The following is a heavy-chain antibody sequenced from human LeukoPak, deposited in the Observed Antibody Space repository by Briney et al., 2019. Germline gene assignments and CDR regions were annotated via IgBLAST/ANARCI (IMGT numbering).Heavy chain of an antibody. D-gene: IGHD3-16*01. CDR3: ARDSTLRPFDY. J-gene: IGHJ4*02. V-gene: IGHV1-2*02. CDR2: INPNGGGT. Sequence: XFTXXXIXXVXQVPGQGLDSMGWINPNGGGTNYAQKFQGRVTMTRDTSISTAYMELSRLGSDDTAVYYCARDSTLRPFDYWGQGTLVTVSS. CDR1: XFTXXX.